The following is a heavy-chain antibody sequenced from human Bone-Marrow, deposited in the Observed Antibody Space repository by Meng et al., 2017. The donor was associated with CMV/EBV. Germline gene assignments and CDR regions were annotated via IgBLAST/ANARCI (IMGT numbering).Heavy chain of an antibody. CDR3: TRGKVLTRSYGGNPRDHYGMDV. V-gene: IGHV3-49*04. J-gene: IGHJ6*02. CDR2: IRSKAYGGTT. D-gene: IGHD4-23*01. Sequence: GESLKISCTASGFTFGDYVMSWVRQAPGKGLEWVGFIRSKAYGGTTEYAASVKGRFTISRDDSKSIAYLQMNSLKTEDTAVYYCTRGKVLTRSYGGNPRDHYGMDVWGQGTTVTVSS. CDR1: GFTFGDYV.